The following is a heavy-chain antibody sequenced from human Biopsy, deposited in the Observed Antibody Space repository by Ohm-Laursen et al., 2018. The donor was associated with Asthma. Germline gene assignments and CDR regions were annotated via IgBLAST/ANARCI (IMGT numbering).Heavy chain of an antibody. CDR1: GFTFSSYS. CDR2: ISNSSSTI. V-gene: IGHV3-48*02. Sequence: SLRLSCTASGFTFSSYSMNWVRQAPGKGLEWVSYISNSSSTIYYADSVKGRFTISRDNAKNSLYLQMNSLRDEDTAVYYCARPRWGPYGYWGQGTPVTVSS. CDR3: ARPRWGPYGY. D-gene: IGHD4-17*01. J-gene: IGHJ4*02.